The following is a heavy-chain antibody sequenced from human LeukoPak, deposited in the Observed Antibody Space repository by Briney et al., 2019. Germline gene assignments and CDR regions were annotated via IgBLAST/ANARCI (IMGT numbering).Heavy chain of an antibody. V-gene: IGHV3-33*01. CDR3: ARDGGSGTVGGAGADYYYGMDV. CDR1: GFTFSSYG. D-gene: IGHD1-26*01. Sequence: PGRSLRLSCAASGFTFSSYGMHWVRQAPGKGLEWVAVISYDGSNKYYADSVKGRFTISRDNSKNTLYLQMNSPRAEDTAVYYCARDGGSGTVGGAGADYYYGMDVWGQGTTVSVSS. J-gene: IGHJ6*02. CDR2: ISYDGSNK.